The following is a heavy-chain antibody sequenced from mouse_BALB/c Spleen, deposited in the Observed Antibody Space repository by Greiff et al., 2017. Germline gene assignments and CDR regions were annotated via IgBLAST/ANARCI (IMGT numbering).Heavy chain of an antibody. Sequence: QVQLQQSGPELVKPGASVKISCKASGYSFTSYYIHWVKQRPGQGLEWIGWIFPGSGNTKYNEKFKGKATLTADTSSSTAYMQLSSLTSEDSAVYFCARGDGNYDFDYWGQGTTLTVSS. CDR1: GYSFTSYY. J-gene: IGHJ2*01. CDR3: ARGDGNYDFDY. V-gene: IGHV1-66*01. CDR2: IFPGSGNT. D-gene: IGHD2-1*01.